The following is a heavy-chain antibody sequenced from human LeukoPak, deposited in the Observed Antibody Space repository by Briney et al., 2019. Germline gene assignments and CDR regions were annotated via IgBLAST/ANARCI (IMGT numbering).Heavy chain of an antibody. D-gene: IGHD5-18*01. J-gene: IGHJ4*02. CDR3: ARDEDTAADPFDY. Sequence: ASVKVSCKASGYTFTSYAMHWVRQAPGQRLEWMGWINAGNGNTKYSQKFQGRVTITRDTSASTAYMELSSLRSEDTAVYYCARDEDTAADPFDYWGQGTLVTVSS. CDR2: INAGNGNT. V-gene: IGHV1-3*01. CDR1: GYTFTSYA.